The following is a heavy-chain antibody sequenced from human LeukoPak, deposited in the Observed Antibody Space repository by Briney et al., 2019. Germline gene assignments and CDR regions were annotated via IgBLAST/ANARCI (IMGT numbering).Heavy chain of an antibody. CDR3: AKDTGYSYAQAFDY. J-gene: IGHJ4*02. V-gene: IGHV3-9*01. CDR2: ISWNSGSI. Sequence: GGSLRLSCTASAFTFDDYAMHSVRQAPGKGLEWVSDISWNSGSIGYADSVKGRFTISRDNAKNSLYLQMNSLRAEDTALYYCAKDTGYSYAQAFDYWGQGTLVTVSS. CDR1: AFTFDDYA. D-gene: IGHD5-18*01.